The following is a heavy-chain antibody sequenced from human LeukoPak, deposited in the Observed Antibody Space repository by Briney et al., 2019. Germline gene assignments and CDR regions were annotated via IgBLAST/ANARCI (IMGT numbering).Heavy chain of an antibody. J-gene: IGHJ6*02. CDR2: MNPNSGNT. Sequence: ASVKVSCKASGYTFTSYDINRVRQATGQGLEWMGWMNPNSGNTGYAQKFQGRVTMTRNTSISTAYMELSSLRSEDTAVYYCARVYSSSWYGYYYYGMDVWGQGTTVTVS. V-gene: IGHV1-8*01. CDR1: GYTFTSYD. CDR3: ARVYSSSWYGYYYYGMDV. D-gene: IGHD6-13*01.